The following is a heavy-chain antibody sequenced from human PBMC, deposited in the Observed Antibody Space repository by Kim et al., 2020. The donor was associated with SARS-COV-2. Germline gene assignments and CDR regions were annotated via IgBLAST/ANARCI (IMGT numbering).Heavy chain of an antibody. D-gene: IGHD6-6*01. V-gene: IGHV3-13*04. CDR1: GFTFSSYD. J-gene: IGHJ6*02. Sequence: GGSLRLSCAASGFTFSSYDMHWVRQATGKGLEWVSAIGTAGDTYYPGSVKGRFTISRENAKNSLYLQMNSLRAGDTAVYYCARAAPPGPIAARRYGMDVWGQGTTVTVSS. CDR3: ARAAPPGPIAARRYGMDV. CDR2: IGTAGDT.